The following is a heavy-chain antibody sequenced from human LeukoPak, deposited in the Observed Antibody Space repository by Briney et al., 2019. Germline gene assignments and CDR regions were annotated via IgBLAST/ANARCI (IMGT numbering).Heavy chain of an antibody. V-gene: IGHV3-9*01. CDR1: GLTFDDYA. D-gene: IGHD3-22*01. Sequence: GGSLRLSCAASGLTFDDYAMHWVRQAPGKGLEWVSGISWNSGSIGYADSVKGRFTISRDNAKNSLYLQMNSLRAEDTALYYCAKGTVRAYYYDSSGYYSWGQGTLVTVSS. J-gene: IGHJ4*02. CDR3: AKGTVRAYYYDSSGYYS. CDR2: ISWNSGSI.